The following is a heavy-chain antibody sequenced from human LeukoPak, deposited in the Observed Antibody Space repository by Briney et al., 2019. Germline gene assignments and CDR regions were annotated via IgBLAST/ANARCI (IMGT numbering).Heavy chain of an antibody. V-gene: IGHV1-18*01. CDR3: ARANMVRGVGSFFDRNWFDP. Sequence: ASVKVSCKASGYTFTSYGISWVRQAPGQGLEWMGWISAYNGNTNYAQKLQGRVTITTDTSTSTAYMELRSLRSDDTAVYYCARANMVRGVGSFFDRNWFDPWGQGTLVTVSS. CDR2: ISAYNGNT. CDR1: GYTFTSYG. D-gene: IGHD3-10*01. J-gene: IGHJ5*02.